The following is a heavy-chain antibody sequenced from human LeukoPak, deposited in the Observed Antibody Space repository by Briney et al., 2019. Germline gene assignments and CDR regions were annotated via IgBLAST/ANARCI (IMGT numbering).Heavy chain of an antibody. CDR3: AREVPSSIFGVVILNWFDP. D-gene: IGHD3-3*01. Sequence: GRSLRLSCAASGFTFSSYAMHWVRQAPGKGLEWVAVISYDGSNKYYADSVKGRFTISRDNSKNTLYLQMNSLRAEDTAVYYCAREVPSSIFGVVILNWFDPWGQGTLVTVSS. CDR2: ISYDGSNK. J-gene: IGHJ5*02. V-gene: IGHV3-30-3*01. CDR1: GFTFSSYA.